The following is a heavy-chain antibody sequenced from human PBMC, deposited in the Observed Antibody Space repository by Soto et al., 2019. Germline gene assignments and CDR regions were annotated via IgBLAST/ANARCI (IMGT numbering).Heavy chain of an antibody. CDR3: ARVPSSYDSSGYHDAFDI. CDR1: GGSISSGDYY. CDR2: IYYSGST. V-gene: IGHV4-30-4*01. Sequence: PSETLSLTCTVSGGSISSGDYYWSWIRQPPGKGLEWIGYIYYSGSTYYNPSLKSRVTISVDTSKNQFSLKLSSVTAADTAVYYCARVPSSYDSSGYHDAFDIWGQGTMVTVSS. D-gene: IGHD3-22*01. J-gene: IGHJ3*02.